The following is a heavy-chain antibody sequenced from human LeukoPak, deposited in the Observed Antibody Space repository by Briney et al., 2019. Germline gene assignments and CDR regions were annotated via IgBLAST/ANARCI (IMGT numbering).Heavy chain of an antibody. J-gene: IGHJ4*02. CDR2: ISSSGSTK. D-gene: IGHD6-6*01. CDR1: GFTFSSYE. CDR3: AKDRREYSSSDYFDY. Sequence: GGSLRLSCAASGFTFSSYEMNWVRQAPGKGLEWVSYISSSGSTKHYADSVKGRFTISRDNAKNSLYLQMNSLRAEDTAMYYCAKDRREYSSSDYFDYWGQGTLVTVSS. V-gene: IGHV3-48*03.